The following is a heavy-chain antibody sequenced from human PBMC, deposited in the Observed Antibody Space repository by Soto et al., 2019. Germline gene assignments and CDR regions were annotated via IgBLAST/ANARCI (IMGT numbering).Heavy chain of an antibody. Sequence: PGGSLRLSCAASGFTFSSYGMHWVRQAPGKGLEWVAVISYDGSNKYYADSVKGRFTISRDNSKNTLYLQMNSLRAEDTAVYYCCANYYGSGSPRFDYWGQGTRVTVAS. V-gene: IGHV3-30*03. J-gene: IGHJ4*02. CDR3: CANYYGSGSPRFDY. D-gene: IGHD3-10*01. CDR2: ISYDGSNK. CDR1: GFTFSSYG.